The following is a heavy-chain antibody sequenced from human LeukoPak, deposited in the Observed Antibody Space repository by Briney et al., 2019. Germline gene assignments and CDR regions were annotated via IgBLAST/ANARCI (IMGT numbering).Heavy chain of an antibody. V-gene: IGHV1-69*13. CDR1: GGTFSSFI. CDR2: VIPVFGVP. D-gene: IGHD1-26*01. Sequence: SVKVSCKSSGGTFSSFIINWVRQAPGQGLEWMGGVIPVFGVPNYAQRFQGRVTITGDESTSTVYLYLTSLRSEDTAVYFCTRGSSGIAPATTKHFFDFWGQGTLVTVSS. CDR3: TRGSSGIAPATTKHFFDF. J-gene: IGHJ4*02.